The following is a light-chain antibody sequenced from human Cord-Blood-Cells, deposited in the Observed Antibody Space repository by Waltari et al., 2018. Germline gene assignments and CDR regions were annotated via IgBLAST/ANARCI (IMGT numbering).Light chain of an antibody. Sequence: DIQMTQSLSSLSAPVADRVTITCRASQSISSYLNWYEQKPGKAPKRLLYAASRLQSEVPSTCSGRGSVTEFTLTISSLQPEDFATYNSQQSYSTLTFGRGTTVEMK. CDR2: AAS. J-gene: IGKJ4*02. V-gene: IGKV1-39*01. CDR1: QSISSY. CDR3: QQSYSTLT.